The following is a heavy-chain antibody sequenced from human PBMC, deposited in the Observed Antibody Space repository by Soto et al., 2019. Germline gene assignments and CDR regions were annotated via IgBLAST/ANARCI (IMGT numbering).Heavy chain of an antibody. Sequence: GGSLRLSCAASGFTFSSYAVSWVRQAPGKGLEWVSAISGSGAATYHADSVKGRLTISRDNSKNTLYLQMNSLRAEDTAVYYCAKVISGWYFDYWGQGTLVTVSS. V-gene: IGHV3-23*01. CDR1: GFTFSSYA. CDR2: ISGSGAAT. J-gene: IGHJ4*02. CDR3: AKVISGWYFDY. D-gene: IGHD6-19*01.